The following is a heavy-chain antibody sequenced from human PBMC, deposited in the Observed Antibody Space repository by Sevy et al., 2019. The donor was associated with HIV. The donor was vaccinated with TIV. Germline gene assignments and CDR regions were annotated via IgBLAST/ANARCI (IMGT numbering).Heavy chain of an antibody. CDR2: INHSGST. CDR1: GGSFSGYY. D-gene: IGHD5-12*01. CDR3: ARSGYDYPLGYYYYYGMDV. V-gene: IGHV4-34*01. J-gene: IGHJ6*02. Sequence: SESLSLTCAVYGGSFSGYYWSWIRQPPGKGLEWIGEINHSGSTNYNPSLKSRVTISVDTSKNQFSLKLSSGTAADTAVYYCARSGYDYPLGYYYYYGMDVWGQGTTVTVSS.